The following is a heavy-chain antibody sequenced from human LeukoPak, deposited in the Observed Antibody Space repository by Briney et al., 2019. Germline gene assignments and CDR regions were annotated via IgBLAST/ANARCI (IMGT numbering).Heavy chain of an antibody. Sequence: GGSLRLFCAASGFTFSRFSTNWVRQAPGEGMECVSSISSSSSYIFHADSVKGRLTISRDNAKNSLYLQMNSLRAEVTAVYYCARDTLDYDDSGYDAFDIWGQGTMVTVSS. CDR3: ARDTLDYDDSGYDAFDI. CDR2: ISSSSSYI. D-gene: IGHD3-22*01. CDR1: GFTFSRFS. J-gene: IGHJ3*02. V-gene: IGHV3-21*01.